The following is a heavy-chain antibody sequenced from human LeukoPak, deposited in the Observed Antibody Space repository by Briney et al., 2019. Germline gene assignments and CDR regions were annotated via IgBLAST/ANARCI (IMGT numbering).Heavy chain of an antibody. J-gene: IGHJ4*02. V-gene: IGHV3-7*04. CDR2: IKQDGSKK. CDR3: TRVGYIDEGVDY. Sequence: GGSLRLSCAASRFNFNDYYMSWIRQAPGKGLEWVANIKQDGSKKSYVDSVKGRFTISRDNAKNSLYLQMNSLRAEDTAIYYCTRVGYIDEGVDYWGQGTLVTVSS. D-gene: IGHD5-24*01. CDR1: RFNFNDYY.